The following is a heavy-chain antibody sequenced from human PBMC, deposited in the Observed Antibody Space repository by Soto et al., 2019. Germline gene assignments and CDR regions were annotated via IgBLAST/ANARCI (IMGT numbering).Heavy chain of an antibody. Sequence: GASVKVSCKASGYTFTSYGVNWVRQAPGQGLEWMGWIRSYNNSTNYAQKLQGRVTMTTDTSTNTAYMELRCLRSDDTAVYYCARHGNGDDYWGQGTLVTVSS. CDR1: GYTFTSYG. CDR2: IRSYNNST. V-gene: IGHV1-18*01. D-gene: IGHD2-8*01. J-gene: IGHJ4*02. CDR3: ARHGNGDDY.